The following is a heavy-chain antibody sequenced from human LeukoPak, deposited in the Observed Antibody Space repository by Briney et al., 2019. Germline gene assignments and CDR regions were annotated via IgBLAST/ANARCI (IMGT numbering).Heavy chain of an antibody. CDR3: ARAEFDDSSGYYLDY. D-gene: IGHD3-22*01. J-gene: IGHJ4*02. CDR2: ISSSGSTI. Sequence: GGSLRLSCAASGFTFSDYYMSWIRQAPGKGLEWVSYISSSGSTIYYADSVKGRFTISRDNAKNSLYLQMNSLRAEDTAVYHCARAEFDDSSGYYLDYWGQGTLVTVSS. CDR1: GFTFSDYY. V-gene: IGHV3-11*04.